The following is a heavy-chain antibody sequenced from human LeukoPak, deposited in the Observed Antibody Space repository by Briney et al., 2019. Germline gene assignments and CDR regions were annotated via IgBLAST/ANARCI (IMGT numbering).Heavy chain of an antibody. CDR3: AKPAIAVAANYFDY. D-gene: IGHD6-19*01. J-gene: IGHJ4*02. CDR1: GFTFSGYA. CDR2: ISGSGDTA. Sequence: PGGSLRLSCAASGFTFSGYAMAWVRQAPGKGLEWVSTISGSGDTAYYADSVKGRFTISRDNSKNTLYLQMNSLRAEDTAVYYCAKPAIAVAANYFDYWGQGTLVSVSS. V-gene: IGHV3-23*01.